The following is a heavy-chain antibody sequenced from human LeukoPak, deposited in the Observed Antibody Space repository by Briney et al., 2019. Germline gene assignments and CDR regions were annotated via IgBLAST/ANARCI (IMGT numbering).Heavy chain of an antibody. CDR3: ARDLAQQLDYYYGMDV. CDR2: IIPILGIA. J-gene: IGHJ6*02. V-gene: IGHV1-69*04. CDR1: GGTFGSYA. D-gene: IGHD6-13*01. Sequence: SVKVSCKASGGTFGSYAISWVRQAPGQGLEWMGRIIPILGIANYAQKFQGRVTITADKSTSTAYMELSSLRSEDTAVYYCARDLAQQLDYYYGMDVWGQGTTVTVSS.